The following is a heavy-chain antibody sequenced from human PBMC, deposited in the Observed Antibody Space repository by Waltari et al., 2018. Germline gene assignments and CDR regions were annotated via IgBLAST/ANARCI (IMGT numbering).Heavy chain of an antibody. J-gene: IGHJ4*02. CDR2: VHGSGRA. Sequence: QLQESGPGLMKPSGTLSLSCAVSGDYVRSSYWWSWVRQSPQTGLEWIGQVHGSGRANYNPSFASRVTVSLDTSNNQFSLEVTSATAADTAVYFCARDRGRGLYLDTWGPGTLVTVSP. V-gene: IGHV4-4*02. CDR3: ARDRGRGLYLDT. CDR1: GDYVRSSYW. D-gene: IGHD2-15*01.